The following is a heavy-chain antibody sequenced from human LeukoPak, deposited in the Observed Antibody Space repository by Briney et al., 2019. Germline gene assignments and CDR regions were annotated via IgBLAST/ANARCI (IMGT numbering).Heavy chain of an antibody. CDR3: ARGALTTASHFDY. V-gene: IGHV3-53*01. J-gene: IGHJ4*02. D-gene: IGHD4-17*01. Sequence: GGSLRLSCAASGFTVSSNYTGWVRQAPGKGLEWVSVIYSGGSTYYADSVKGRFTISRDNSKNTLYLQMNSLRTEDTAVYYCARGALTTASHFDYWGQGTLVTVSS. CDR1: GFTVSSNY. CDR2: IYSGGST.